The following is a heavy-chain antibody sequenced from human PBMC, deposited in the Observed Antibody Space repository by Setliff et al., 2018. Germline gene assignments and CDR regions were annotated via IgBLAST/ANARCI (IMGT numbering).Heavy chain of an antibody. CDR2: INHSGST. V-gene: IGHV4-34*01. CDR1: GGSFSGNY. CDR3: ARDYYDSRGSYAFDI. Sequence: KASETLSLTCAVYGGSFSGNYWSWIRQPPGKGLEWIGEINHSGSTNHNPSLKSRVTISVDTSKNQFSLNLSSVTAADTAMYYCARDYYDSRGSYAFDIWGQGTMVTVSS. J-gene: IGHJ3*02. D-gene: IGHD3-22*01.